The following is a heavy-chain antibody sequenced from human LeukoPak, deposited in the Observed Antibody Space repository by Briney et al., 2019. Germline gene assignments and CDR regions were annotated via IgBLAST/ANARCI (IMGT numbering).Heavy chain of an antibody. CDR2: IYYSGST. J-gene: IGHJ6*03. CDR3: ARANIAARPTDYYYMDV. CDR1: GGSISSGGYY. V-gene: IGHV4-31*03. D-gene: IGHD6-6*01. Sequence: SETLSLTCTVSGGSISSGGYYWSWIRQHPGKGLEWIGYIYYSGSTYYNPSLKSRVTISVDTSKNQFSLKLSSVTAADTAVYYCARANIAARPTDYYYMDVWGKGTTVTVS.